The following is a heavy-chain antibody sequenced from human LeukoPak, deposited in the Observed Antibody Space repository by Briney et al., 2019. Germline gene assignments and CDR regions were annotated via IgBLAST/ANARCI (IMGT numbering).Heavy chain of an antibody. CDR2: INSDGSST. D-gene: IGHD1-14*01. CDR1: GFTFSSYW. CDR3: AKVSGGGLYYDGMDV. J-gene: IGHJ6*02. V-gene: IGHV3-74*01. Sequence: LSGGSLRLSCAASGFTFSSYWMHWVRQAPGKGLVWVSRINSDGSSTSYADSVKGRFTISRDNAKNTLYLQMNGLRAEDTAVYYCAKVSGGGLYYDGMDVWGQGTTVTVSS.